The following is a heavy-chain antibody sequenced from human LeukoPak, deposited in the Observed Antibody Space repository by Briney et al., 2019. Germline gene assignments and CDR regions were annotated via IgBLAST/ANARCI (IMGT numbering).Heavy chain of an antibody. J-gene: IGHJ4*02. Sequence: PGRSLRLSCAASGFTFSNYGMHWVRQAPGKGLEWVAVIPYDGFNPYYADSVKGRFTISRDNPKNTLWLQMNSLRAEDTAVYYCAKVKEMYSSGSYYFDYWGQGTLVTVSS. D-gene: IGHD6-19*01. V-gene: IGHV3-30*18. CDR2: IPYDGFNP. CDR1: GFTFSNYG. CDR3: AKVKEMYSSGSYYFDY.